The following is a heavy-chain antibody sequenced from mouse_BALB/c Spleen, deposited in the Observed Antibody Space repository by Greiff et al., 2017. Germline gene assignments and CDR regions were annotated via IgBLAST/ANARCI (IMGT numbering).Heavy chain of an antibody. V-gene: IGHV5-12-1*01. CDR1: GFAFSSYD. CDR2: ISSGGGST. J-gene: IGHJ1*01. D-gene: IGHD3-1*01. CDR3: AGQEHSTYYWYLDV. Sequence: EVQLVESGGGLVKPGGSLKLSCAASGFAFSSYDMSWVRQTPEKRLEWVAYISSGGGSTYYPDTVKGRFTITRDNAKNTLYLQMSSLKSEDTAMYYYAGQEHSTYYWYLDVWGAGTTVTVSS.